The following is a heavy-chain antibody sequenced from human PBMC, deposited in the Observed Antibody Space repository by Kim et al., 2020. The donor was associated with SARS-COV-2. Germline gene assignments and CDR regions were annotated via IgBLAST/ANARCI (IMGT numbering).Heavy chain of an antibody. CDR2: INSDGSDT. D-gene: IGHD3-9*01. J-gene: IGHJ4*02. CDR1: RFTFSTYW. Sequence: GGSLRLSCAASRFTFSTYWMNWVRQVPGKGLVWVSRINSDGSDTTYADSVKGRFTISRDNAKNTLYLQLNSLRVEDTALYYCARPLTGTNCYDYWGQGTLVTVSS. V-gene: IGHV3-74*01. CDR3: ARPLTGTNCYDY.